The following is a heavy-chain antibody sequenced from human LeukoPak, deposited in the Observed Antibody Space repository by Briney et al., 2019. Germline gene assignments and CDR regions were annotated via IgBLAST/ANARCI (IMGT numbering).Heavy chain of an antibody. Sequence: ASVKVSCKASGYTFTSYDINWVRQATGQGLEWMGWMNPNSGNTGYAQKFQGRVTITRNTSISTAYMELSSLRSEDTAVYYCARDSLYYDFWSGYSESGAYDYWGQGTLVTVSS. V-gene: IGHV1-8*03. J-gene: IGHJ4*02. CDR3: ARDSLYYDFWSGYSESGAYDY. CDR1: GYTFTSYD. CDR2: MNPNSGNT. D-gene: IGHD3-3*01.